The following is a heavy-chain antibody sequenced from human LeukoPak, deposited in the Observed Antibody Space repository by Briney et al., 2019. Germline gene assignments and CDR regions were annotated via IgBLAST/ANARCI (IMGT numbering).Heavy chain of an antibody. D-gene: IGHD6-19*01. V-gene: IGHV1-3*01. Sequence: ASVKVSCKASGYTFTSYAMHWVRQAPGQRLEWMGWINAGNSNTKYSQKFQGRVTITRDTSASAAYMELSSLRSEDTAVYYCARVIAVADYWGQGTLVTVSS. CDR3: ARVIAVADY. J-gene: IGHJ4*02. CDR1: GYTFTSYA. CDR2: INAGNSNT.